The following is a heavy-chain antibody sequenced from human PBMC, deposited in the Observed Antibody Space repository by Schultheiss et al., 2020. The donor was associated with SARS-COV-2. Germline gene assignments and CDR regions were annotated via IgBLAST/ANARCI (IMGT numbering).Heavy chain of an antibody. CDR2: ISSSGSTI. D-gene: IGHD3-3*01. Sequence: GGSLRLSCAASGFTFSDYYMSWIRQAPGKGLEWVSYISSSGSTIYYADSVKGRFTISRDNSKNTLYLQMNSLRAEDTAVYYCAKDARPFWSGYEEAFDIWGQGTMVTVSS. CDR1: GFTFSDYY. J-gene: IGHJ3*02. V-gene: IGHV3-11*01. CDR3: AKDARPFWSGYEEAFDI.